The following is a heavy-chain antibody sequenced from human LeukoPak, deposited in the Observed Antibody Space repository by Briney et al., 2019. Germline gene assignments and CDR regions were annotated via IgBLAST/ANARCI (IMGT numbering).Heavy chain of an antibody. D-gene: IGHD3-10*01. V-gene: IGHV4-59*01. Sequence: SQTLSLTCTVSGGSISSYYWTWIRQPPGKGLEWIGYIYYSGTTNYNPSLKSRVTISIDTSKNQFSLKLRSVTAADTAVYYCARWGLGGSGSRFDYWGQGTLVTVSS. CDR3: ARWGLGGSGSRFDY. J-gene: IGHJ4*02. CDR2: IYYSGTT. CDR1: GGSISSYY.